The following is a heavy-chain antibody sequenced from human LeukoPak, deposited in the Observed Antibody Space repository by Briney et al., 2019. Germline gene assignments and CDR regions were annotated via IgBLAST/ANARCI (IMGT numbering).Heavy chain of an antibody. V-gene: IGHV4-61*02. CDR1: GGSISSGSYY. CDR2: IYTSGST. CDR3: ARSLFPAFDI. D-gene: IGHD2-21*01. Sequence: SETLSLTCTVSGGSISSGSYYWGWIRQPAGKGLEWIGRIYTSGSTNYNPSLKSRVTISVDTSKNQFSMKLRSATAADTAVYYCARSLFPAFDIWGQGTMVTVSS. J-gene: IGHJ3*02.